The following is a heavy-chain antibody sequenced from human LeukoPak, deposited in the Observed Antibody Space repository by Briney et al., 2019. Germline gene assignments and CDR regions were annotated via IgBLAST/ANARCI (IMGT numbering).Heavy chain of an antibody. CDR1: GFTVSSNY. CDR2: ISGGGGST. CDR3: AKYDMVRGVNVDY. J-gene: IGHJ4*02. Sequence: GGSLRVSCAASGFTVSSNYMSWGRQAPGEGLEWGSAISGGGGSTYYADSVKGRVSISRDNSKNTLYVQMNSLRDEDTAVYYCAKYDMVRGVNVDYWGQGTLVTVSP. V-gene: IGHV3-23*01. D-gene: IGHD3-10*01.